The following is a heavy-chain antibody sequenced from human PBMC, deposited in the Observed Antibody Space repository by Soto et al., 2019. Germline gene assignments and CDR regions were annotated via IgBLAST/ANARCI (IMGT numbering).Heavy chain of an antibody. D-gene: IGHD3-22*01. CDR2: ISYDGSNK. J-gene: IGHJ4*02. CDR3: VGSSGYHYFDS. CDR1: GFTFSSYG. Sequence: QVQLVESGGGVVQPGRSLRLSCAASGFTFSSYGMHWVRQAPGKGLEWVAVISYDGSNKYYADSVKGRFTISRDNSKNTLYLQMNSLRAEDTAVFYCVGSSGYHYFDSWGQGTLVTVSS. V-gene: IGHV3-30*03.